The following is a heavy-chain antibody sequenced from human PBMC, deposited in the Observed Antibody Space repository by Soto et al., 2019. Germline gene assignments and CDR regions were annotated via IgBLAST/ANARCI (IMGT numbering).Heavy chain of an antibody. Sequence: GGSLRLSCAGSGFTFGDSYMSWIRQAPGKGLEWLSYISPGSRYPAYADSVKGRFTISRDNAKRSLYLQMMSLTAEDTAIYYCVRDGGTGPFDPWGQGTRVTVSS. D-gene: IGHD1-1*01. CDR2: ISPGSRYP. V-gene: IGHV3-11*06. J-gene: IGHJ5*02. CDR3: VRDGGTGPFDP. CDR1: GFTFGDSY.